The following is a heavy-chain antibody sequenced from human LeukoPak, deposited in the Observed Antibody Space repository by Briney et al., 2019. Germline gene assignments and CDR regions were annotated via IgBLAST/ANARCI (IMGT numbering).Heavy chain of an antibody. CDR1: GFTVSSNY. J-gene: IGHJ4*02. CDR3: ARDQERLSLDY. Sequence: GGSLRLSCAASGFTVSSNYMSWVRQAPGKGLEWVSVIYSGGSTYYADSVKGRFIISRDNSKSTLYLQMNSLRAEDTAVYYCARDQERLSLDYWGQGTLVTVSS. D-gene: IGHD5-24*01. V-gene: IGHV3-53*01. CDR2: IYSGGST.